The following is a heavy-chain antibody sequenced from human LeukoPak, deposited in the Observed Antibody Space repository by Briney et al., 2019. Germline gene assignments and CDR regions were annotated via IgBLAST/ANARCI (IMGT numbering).Heavy chain of an antibody. Sequence: ASVKVSCKASGGTFSSYAISWVRQATGQGLEWMGWMNPNSGNTGYAQKFQGRVTMTRNTSISTAYMELSSLRSEDTAVYYCARTHLGYCSGGSCYSTGWFDPWGQGTLVTVSS. V-gene: IGHV1-8*02. CDR3: ARTHLGYCSGGSCYSTGWFDP. J-gene: IGHJ5*02. CDR1: GGTFSSYA. CDR2: MNPNSGNT. D-gene: IGHD2-15*01.